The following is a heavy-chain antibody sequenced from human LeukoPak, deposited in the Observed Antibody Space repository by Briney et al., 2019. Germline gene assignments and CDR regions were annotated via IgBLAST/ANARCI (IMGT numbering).Heavy chain of an antibody. CDR2: LFYSGST. D-gene: IGHD3-3*01. J-gene: IGHJ5*02. V-gene: IGHV4-61*01. CDR1: GGSFSSNSYY. CDR3: ARADYDFWSGYFNWFDP. Sequence: SETLSLTCTVSGGSFSSNSYYWSWIRQPPGKGLECIGYLFYSGSTNYNPSLKSRVTISVDTSKDQFSLKLNSVTAADTAVYYCARADYDFWSGYFNWFDPWGQGTLVTVSS.